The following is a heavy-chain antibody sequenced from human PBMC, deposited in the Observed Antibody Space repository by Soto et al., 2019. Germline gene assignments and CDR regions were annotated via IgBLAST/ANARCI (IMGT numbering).Heavy chain of an antibody. CDR1: GCTFSSYE. Sequence: GVSLRLSCAASGCTFSSYEMNLVRQAPGKGLEWVSYISSSGSTIYYADSVKGRFTISRDNAKNSLYLQMNSLRAEDTAVYYCAREVAAPDYWGQGTLVTVSS. CDR3: AREVAAPDY. CDR2: ISSSGSTI. J-gene: IGHJ4*02. D-gene: IGHD6-13*01. V-gene: IGHV3-48*03.